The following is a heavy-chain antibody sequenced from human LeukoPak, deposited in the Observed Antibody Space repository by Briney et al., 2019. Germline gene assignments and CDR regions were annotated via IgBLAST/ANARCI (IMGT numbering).Heavy chain of an antibody. CDR3: ARDMIAVAGYYYYGMDV. CDR2: IIPIFGTA. V-gene: IGHV1-69*13. D-gene: IGHD6-19*01. CDR1: GGTFSSYA. Sequence: ASVKVSCKASGGTFSSYAISWVRQAPGQGLEWMGGIIPIFGTANYAQKFQGRVTITADESTSTAYMELSSLRSEDTAVYYCARDMIAVAGYYYYGMDVWGQGTAVTVSS. J-gene: IGHJ6*02.